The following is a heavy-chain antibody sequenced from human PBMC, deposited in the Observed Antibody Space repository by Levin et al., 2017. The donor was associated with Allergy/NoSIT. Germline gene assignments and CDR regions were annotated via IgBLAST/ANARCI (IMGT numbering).Heavy chain of an antibody. CDR1: GFSFSGYN. CDR3: ASGGSRWPFDN. J-gene: IGHJ4*02. V-gene: IGHV3-21*01. CDR2: ISSNSVYI. Sequence: PGGSLRLSCAASGFSFSGYNMNWVRQAPGKGLEWVASISSNSVYIFYADSLKGRFTISRDNAKNSLYLQVNSLRAEDTAVYYCASGGSRWPFDNWGQGTLVTVSS. D-gene: IGHD6-19*01.